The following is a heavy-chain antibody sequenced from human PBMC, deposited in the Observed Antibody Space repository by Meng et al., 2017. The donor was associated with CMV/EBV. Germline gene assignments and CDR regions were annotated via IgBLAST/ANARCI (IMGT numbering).Heavy chain of an antibody. CDR1: GFSLSTSGVG. J-gene: IGHJ4*02. Sequence: QIILKESAPTLVKPTQTLTLTCPFSGFSLSTSGVGVGWIRQPPGKALEWLALIYWDDDKRYSPSLKSRLTITKDTSKNQVVLTMTNMDPVDTATYYCARIAAAGRFDYWGQGTLVTVSS. CDR2: IYWDDDK. CDR3: ARIAAAGRFDY. D-gene: IGHD6-13*01. V-gene: IGHV2-5*02.